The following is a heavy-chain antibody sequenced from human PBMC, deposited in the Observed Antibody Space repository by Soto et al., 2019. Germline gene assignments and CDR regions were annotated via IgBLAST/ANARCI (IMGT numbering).Heavy chain of an antibody. J-gene: IGHJ5*02. CDR2: IYYSWST. V-gene: IGHV4-39*01. CDR3: ARLGFYYQSLDP. D-gene: IGHD2-2*01. CDR1: GGSISSSSYY. Sequence: SETLSLTCTVSGGSISSSSYYWGWIRQPPGKGLEWIGSIYYSWSTYYNPSLKSRVTISVDTSKNQFSLKLSSVTASDTAVYYCARLGFYYQSLDPWGHGTLVTVSS.